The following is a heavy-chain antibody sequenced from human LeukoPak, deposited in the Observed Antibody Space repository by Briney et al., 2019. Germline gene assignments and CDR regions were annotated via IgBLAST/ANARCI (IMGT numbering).Heavy chain of an antibody. Sequence: GGSLRLSCAASGFTFSSYSMNWVRQAPGKGLEWVSSIRSSNSYRDYADSVKGRFTISRDNAKNSLYLQMNSLRAEDTAVYYCARGTVQGLMAYYYYMDVWGKGTTVTVSS. J-gene: IGHJ6*03. V-gene: IGHV3-21*01. CDR3: ARGTVQGLMAYYYYMDV. CDR1: GFTFSSYS. CDR2: IRSSNSYR. D-gene: IGHD3-10*01.